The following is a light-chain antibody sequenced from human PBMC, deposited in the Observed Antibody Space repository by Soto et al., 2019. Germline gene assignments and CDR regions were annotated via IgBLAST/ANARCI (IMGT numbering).Light chain of an antibody. CDR1: QDINSR. J-gene: IGKJ1*01. V-gene: IGKV1-12*01. CDR2: AAS. Sequence: DIQMTQSPSSVSASVGDTVTTTCRASQDINSRLAWFQQKPGRAPKYLIQAASILQSGFPSRFAGSGSGTDFTLTINTLQPEDFATYYCLQVKSFPRTFGQGTKVDIK. CDR3: LQVKSFPRT.